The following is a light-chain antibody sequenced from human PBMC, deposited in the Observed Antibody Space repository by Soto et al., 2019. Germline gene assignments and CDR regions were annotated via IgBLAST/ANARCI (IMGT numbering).Light chain of an antibody. CDR3: YSYAGGTTLYV. CDR1: SSDVGSYDL. Sequence: QSVLTQPASVSGSPGQSITISCTGASSDVGSYDLVSWSQQHPGRAPKLLIYEGTKRPSGVSDRFSGFKSGNTASLTISGLQAEDEAEYYCYSYAGGTTLYVFGTGTKLTVL. CDR2: EGT. J-gene: IGLJ1*01. V-gene: IGLV2-23*01.